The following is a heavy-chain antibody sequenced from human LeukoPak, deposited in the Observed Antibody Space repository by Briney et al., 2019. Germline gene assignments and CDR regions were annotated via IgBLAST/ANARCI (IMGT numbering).Heavy chain of an antibody. CDR1: GYSFSNYW. CDR2: IYPGDSDT. V-gene: IGHV5-51*01. Sequence: GESLKISCKGSGYSFSNYWIGWVRQMPGKGLEWMGIIYPGDSDTTYSPSFQGQVTISADKSISTAYLQWSTLKASDTAMYYCARPDYGDYPGYWGQGTLVTVSS. D-gene: IGHD4-17*01. CDR3: ARPDYGDYPGY. J-gene: IGHJ4*02.